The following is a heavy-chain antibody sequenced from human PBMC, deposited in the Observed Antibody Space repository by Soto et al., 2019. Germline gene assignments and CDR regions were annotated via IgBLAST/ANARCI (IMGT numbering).Heavy chain of an antibody. V-gene: IGHV1-69*13. CDR3: ARLRIQLWSGFDY. CDR1: GGTFSSYA. CDR2: VIPIFGTA. D-gene: IGHD5-18*01. J-gene: IGHJ4*02. Sequence: SVKVSCKASGGTFSSYAISWVRQAPGQGLEWMGGVIPIFGTANYAQKFQGRVTITADGSTSTAYMELSSLRSEDTAVYYCARLRIQLWSGFDYWGQGTLVTVSS.